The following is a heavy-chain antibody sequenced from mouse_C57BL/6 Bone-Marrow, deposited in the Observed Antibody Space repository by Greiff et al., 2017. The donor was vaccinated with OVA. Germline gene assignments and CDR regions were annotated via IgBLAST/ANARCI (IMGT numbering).Heavy chain of an antibody. CDR2: IDPSDSYT. J-gene: IGHJ1*03. Sequence: QVQLQQPGAELVMPGASVKLSCKASGYTFTSYWMHWVKQRPGQGLEWIGEIDPSDSYTNYNQKFKGKSTLTVDKSSSTAYMQLSSLTSEDSAVYYCARDDGSSPLYWYFDVWGTGTTVTVSS. V-gene: IGHV1-69*01. CDR3: ARDDGSSPLYWYFDV. D-gene: IGHD1-1*01. CDR1: GYTFTSYW.